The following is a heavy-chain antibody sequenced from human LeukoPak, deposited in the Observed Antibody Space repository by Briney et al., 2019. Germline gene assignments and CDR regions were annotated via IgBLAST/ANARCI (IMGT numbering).Heavy chain of an antibody. CDR2: AFYSGGT. V-gene: IGHV4-39*01. CDR3: GRLRGAMTTVTSNFDY. CDR1: GGSIIGSTYY. Sequence: PSETLSLTCTVSGGSIIGSTYYWGWIRQPPGKGLEWIGSAFYSGGTYYKSSLKSRVTISVDTSKNQFSLKLSSVTAADTAVYYCGRLRGAMTTVTSNFDYWGQGTLVTVSS. J-gene: IGHJ4*02. D-gene: IGHD4-17*01.